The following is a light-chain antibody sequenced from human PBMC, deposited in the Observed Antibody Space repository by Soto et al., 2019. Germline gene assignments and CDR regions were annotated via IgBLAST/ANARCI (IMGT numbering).Light chain of an antibody. CDR1: QTVSSNF. CDR3: QQYGNSPIT. Sequence: IVLTQSPGTLSLSPGERATLSCRASQTVSSNFLAWYQEKPGQGPRLLIYGASTRATGIPARFSGSGSGTDFTLTISSLEPEDFAVYYCQQYGNSPITFGQGTRLEIK. V-gene: IGKV3-20*01. CDR2: GAS. J-gene: IGKJ5*01.